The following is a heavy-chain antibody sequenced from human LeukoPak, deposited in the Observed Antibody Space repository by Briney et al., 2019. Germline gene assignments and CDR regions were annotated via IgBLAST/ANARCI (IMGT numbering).Heavy chain of an antibody. D-gene: IGHD6-13*01. CDR1: GFTFTNYP. J-gene: IGHJ6*02. V-gene: IGHV3-23*01. CDR3: AKAASSSWPSYYYGMDV. Sequence: PGGSLRLSCAASGFTFTNYPMIWVRQAPGRGLTWVSGIGGSGGNTYYADSVKGRFTISKDNSKNTVYLQMSSLRVDDTAVYYCAKAASSSWPSYYYGMDVWGQGTTVTVSS. CDR2: IGGSGGNT.